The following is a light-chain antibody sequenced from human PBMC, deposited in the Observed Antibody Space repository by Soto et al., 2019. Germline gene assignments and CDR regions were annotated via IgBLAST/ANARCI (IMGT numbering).Light chain of an antibody. J-gene: IGLJ3*02. CDR3: QSFDSSLIGWV. CDR1: SSNIGASYD. V-gene: IGLV1-40*01. CDR2: AND. Sequence: QSVLTQPPSVSGAPGQTVTISCTGSSSNIGASYDVHWYQQLPGAAPKLLIFANDNRPSGVPDRFSGSRSGTSASLAITGLQAEDEANYYCQSFDSSLIGWVFGGGTKLTVL.